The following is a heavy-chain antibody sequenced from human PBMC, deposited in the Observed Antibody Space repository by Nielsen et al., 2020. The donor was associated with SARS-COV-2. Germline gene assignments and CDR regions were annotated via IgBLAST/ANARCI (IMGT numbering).Heavy chain of an antibody. V-gene: IGHV1-18*01. Sequence: ASVKVSCKASGYTFSSYGITWVRQDPGQGLERMGWINAYNGNTNYAERFQDRVTMTTDTSTSTAYMELRSLRSDDTAVYYCARDRTTMVRGVNLGIMGYWGQGTLVTVSS. D-gene: IGHD3-10*01. CDR2: INAYNGNT. CDR1: GYTFSSYG. J-gene: IGHJ4*02. CDR3: ARDRTTMVRGVNLGIMGY.